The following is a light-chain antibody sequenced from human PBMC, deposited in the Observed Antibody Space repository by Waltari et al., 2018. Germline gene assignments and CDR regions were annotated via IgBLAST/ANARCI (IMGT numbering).Light chain of an antibody. CDR2: WAS. V-gene: IGKV4-1*01. CDR3: QQYYSAPPWT. Sequence: VLTQSPDSRAVSLGERATINCRSSQSVFYNSDNRNYLAWYQQKPGQPPKLLISWASTRRSGVPDRFSGSGSGTDFTLTINALQAEDVAVYYCQQYYSAPPWTFGQGTKVEIK. J-gene: IGKJ1*01. CDR1: QSVFYNSDNRNY.